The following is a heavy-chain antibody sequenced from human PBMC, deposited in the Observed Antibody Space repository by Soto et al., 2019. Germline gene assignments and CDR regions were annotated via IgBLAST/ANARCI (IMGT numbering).Heavy chain of an antibody. D-gene: IGHD3-16*02. V-gene: IGHV4-31*03. CDR1: GGSISSGGYY. CDR3: ARNPKTFGGVIDQTHLFDY. Sequence: SETLSLSCTVSGGSISSGGYYWSWIRQHPGKGLEWIGYIYYSGSTYYNPSLKSRVTISVDTSKNQFSLKLSSVTAADTAVYYCARNPKTFGGVIDQTHLFDYWGQGTLVTVSS. CDR2: IYYSGST. J-gene: IGHJ4*02.